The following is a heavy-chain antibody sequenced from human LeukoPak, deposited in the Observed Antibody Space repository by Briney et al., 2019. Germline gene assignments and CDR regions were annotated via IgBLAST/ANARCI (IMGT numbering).Heavy chain of an antibody. J-gene: IGHJ5*02. V-gene: IGHV4-31*03. Sequence: SETLSLTCTVSGGSISSGGYYWSWLRQHPGKGLEWIGYIYYSGSTYYNPSLKSRLTISVDTSKNQFSLKLSSVTAADTAVYYCARGYCSSTSCYTENWFDPWGQGTLVTVSS. D-gene: IGHD2-2*02. CDR2: IYYSGST. CDR3: ARGYCSSTSCYTENWFDP. CDR1: GGSISSGGYY.